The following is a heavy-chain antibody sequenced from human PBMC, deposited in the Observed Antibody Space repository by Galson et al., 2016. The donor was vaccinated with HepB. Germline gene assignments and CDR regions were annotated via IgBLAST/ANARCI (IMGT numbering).Heavy chain of an antibody. V-gene: IGHV1-2*04. D-gene: IGHD3-10*01. CDR2: INPKSGGT. J-gene: IGHJ6*02. Sequence: SVKVSCKASGYTFTGYYMHWVRQAPGQGLEWMGWINPKSGGTNYAQKFQGWVTMTRDTSISTAYMELSRLRSDDTAVYYCARDSAPILWFGEYNYYYYGMDVWGQGTTVTVSS. CDR1: GYTFTGYY. CDR3: ARDSAPILWFGEYNYYYYGMDV.